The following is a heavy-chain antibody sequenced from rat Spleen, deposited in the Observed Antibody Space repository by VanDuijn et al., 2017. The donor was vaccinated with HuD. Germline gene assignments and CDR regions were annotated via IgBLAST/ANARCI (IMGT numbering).Heavy chain of an antibody. D-gene: IGHD1-4*01. CDR1: GFTFSDYG. CDR2: ISYGYRSGHSST. Sequence: EVQLVESGGGLVQPGRSLKLSCAASGFTFSDYGMAWVRQGPTKGLEWVATISYGYRSGHSSTYYRDSVKGRFTISRDNAKSTLSLQMDSLRSEDTATYYCARQWLTGSHWFFDFWGPGTMVTVSS. CDR3: ARQWLTGSHWFFDF. J-gene: IGHJ1*01. V-gene: IGHV5-29*01.